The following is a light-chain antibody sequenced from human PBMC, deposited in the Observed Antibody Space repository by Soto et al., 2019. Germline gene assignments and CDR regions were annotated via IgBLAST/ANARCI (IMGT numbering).Light chain of an antibody. CDR1: QSVSSY. J-gene: IGKJ3*01. CDR2: DAS. V-gene: IGKV3-11*01. CDR3: QQRSNWPGIT. Sequence: EIVLTQSPATLSLSPGERATLSCRASQSVSSYLAWYQQKPGQAPRLLIYDASNRATGIPARFSGSGSGTDFTLTISLLEPEDFAVYYCQQRSNWPGITFGPGTKVDIK.